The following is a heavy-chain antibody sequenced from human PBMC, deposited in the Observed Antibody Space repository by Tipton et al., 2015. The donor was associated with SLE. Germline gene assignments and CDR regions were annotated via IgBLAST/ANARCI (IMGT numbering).Heavy chain of an antibody. D-gene: IGHD6-19*01. J-gene: IGHJ4*02. Sequence: RSLRLSCAASGFTFSSYGIHWVRQAPGKGLEWVAVIWYDGSNKYYADSVKGRFTISRDNSKNTLYLQMNSLRAEDTAVYYCAKGWEGAGAFDSWGQGTLVTVSS. CDR2: IWYDGSNK. V-gene: IGHV3-33*06. CDR3: AKGWEGAGAFDS. CDR1: GFTFSSYG.